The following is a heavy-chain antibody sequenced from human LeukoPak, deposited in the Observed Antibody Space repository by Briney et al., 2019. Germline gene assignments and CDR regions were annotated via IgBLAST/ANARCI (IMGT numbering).Heavy chain of an antibody. V-gene: IGHV4-4*02. J-gene: IGHJ5*02. CDR2: IYHSGST. Sequence: SETLSLTCAVSGGSISSTNWWSWVRQPPGKGLEWIGEIYHSGSTNYNPSLKSRVTISVDKSKNQFSLKLSSVTAADTAVYYCARQVGVRYFDWLNWFDPWGQGTLVTVSS. CDR1: GGSISSTNW. CDR3: ARQVGVRYFDWLNWFDP. D-gene: IGHD3-9*01.